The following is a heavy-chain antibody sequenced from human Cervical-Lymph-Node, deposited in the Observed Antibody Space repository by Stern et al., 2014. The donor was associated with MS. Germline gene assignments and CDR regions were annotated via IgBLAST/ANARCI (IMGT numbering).Heavy chain of an antibody. CDR1: GYTFTNYA. Sequence: MQLVESGSEWKKPGAPVKLSCKASGYTFTNYALNWVRQAPGQGLEWMGWINTNTGTPTYAQGFTGRFVFSLDSSVSTSYLHIKSLKTEDTAVYYCAPGRRYGDGAEYWGQGTLVTVSS. V-gene: IGHV7-4-1*02. J-gene: IGHJ4*02. CDR2: INTNTGTP. D-gene: IGHD4-17*01. CDR3: APGRRYGDGAEY.